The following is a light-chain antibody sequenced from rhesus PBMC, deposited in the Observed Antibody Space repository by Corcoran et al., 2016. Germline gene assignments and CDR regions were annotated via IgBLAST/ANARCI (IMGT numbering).Light chain of an antibody. J-gene: IGKJ2*01. CDR3: MQALEFPYS. V-gene: IGKV2-104*02. Sequence: DIVMTQTPLSLPVTPGEPASISCRSSQSLLDSEDGNTYLAWYLQKPVQSPQLLSYEVSNRASGVPDRCSGRGADTDFTLKISRVEAEDVGVYYCMQALEFPYSFGQGTKVEIK. CDR2: EVS. CDR1: QSLLDSEDGNTY.